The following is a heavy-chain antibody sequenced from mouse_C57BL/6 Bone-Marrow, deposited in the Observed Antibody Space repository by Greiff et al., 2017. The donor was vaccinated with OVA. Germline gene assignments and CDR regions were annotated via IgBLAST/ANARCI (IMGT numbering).Heavy chain of an antibody. D-gene: IGHD1-1*01. CDR2: ISNGGGST. V-gene: IGHV5-12*01. Sequence: EVHLVESGGGLVQPGGSLKLSCAASGFTFSDYYMYWVRQTPEKRLEWVAYISNGGGSTYYPDTVKGRFTISRDNAKNTLYLQMSRLKSEDTAMYYCARQSSILYYFDYWGKGTTRTVSS. CDR1: GFTFSDYY. CDR3: ARQSSILYYFDY. J-gene: IGHJ2*01.